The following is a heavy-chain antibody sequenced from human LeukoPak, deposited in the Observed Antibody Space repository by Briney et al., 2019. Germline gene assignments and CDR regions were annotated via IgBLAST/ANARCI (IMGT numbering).Heavy chain of an antibody. V-gene: IGHV3-7*01. CDR1: GFTFSSYW. D-gene: IGHD3-10*02. Sequence: GGSLRLSCAASGFTFSSYWMNWVRQAPGKGLEWVANINQDGSEIYYVDSVKGRFTISRDNAKNSLYLQMNSLRAEDTAVYYCAELGITMIGGVWGKGTTVTISS. J-gene: IGHJ6*04. CDR3: AELGITMIGGV. CDR2: INQDGSEI.